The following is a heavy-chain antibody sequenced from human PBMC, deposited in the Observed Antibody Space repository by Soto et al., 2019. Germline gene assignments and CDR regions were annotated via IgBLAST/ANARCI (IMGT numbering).Heavy chain of an antibody. CDR2: IYYSGST. J-gene: IGHJ6*02. V-gene: IGHV4-39*01. CDR1: GGSISSSSYY. CDR3: ARPLFTKLRYFDWLLSGGEYGMDV. Sequence: QLQLQESGPGLVKPSETLSLTCTVSGGSISSSSYYWGWIRQPPGKGLEWIGSIYYSGSTYYNPSLKRRVTISVETSKNHFSRKLSSVNAADTAVYYCARPLFTKLRYFDWLLSGGEYGMDVWGQGTTVTVSS. D-gene: IGHD3-9*01.